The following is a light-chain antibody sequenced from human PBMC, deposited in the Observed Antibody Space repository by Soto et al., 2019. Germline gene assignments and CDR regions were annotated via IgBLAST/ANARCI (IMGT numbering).Light chain of an antibody. CDR1: SSDVGSYNL. CDR3: CSYAGSSTWV. Sequence: QSALTQPASVSGSPGQSITISCTGTSSDVGSYNLVSWYQQYPDKAPKPILYEGTQRPSGVSDRFSGSKSGNTASLTISGLQAEDEADYYCCSYAGSSTWVFGGGTKVTVL. V-gene: IGLV2-23*01. J-gene: IGLJ3*02. CDR2: EGT.